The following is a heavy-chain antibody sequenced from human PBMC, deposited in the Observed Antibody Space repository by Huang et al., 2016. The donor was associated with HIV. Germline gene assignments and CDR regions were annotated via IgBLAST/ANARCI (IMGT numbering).Heavy chain of an antibody. V-gene: IGHV4-59*11. CDR2: IYVSGSM. D-gene: IGHD2-15*01. CDR3: ARNEMDGYYPFDY. Sequence: VQLQESGPGLVKPSETLSLTCTVSGGSIRTHYWSWIRQTPGKGLEWIGRIYVSGSMNYNPSLNIRVSMSLDTSKNQLSLKLTSVTAADTAVYYCARNEMDGYYPFDYWGQGTLVAVSS. CDR1: GGSIRTHY. J-gene: IGHJ4*02.